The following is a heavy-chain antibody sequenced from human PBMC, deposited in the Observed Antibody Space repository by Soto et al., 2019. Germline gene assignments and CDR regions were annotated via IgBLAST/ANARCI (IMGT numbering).Heavy chain of an antibody. CDR2: ISGSGGST. CDR3: AKDPRGIPTFYYGMDV. CDR1: GFTFSSYA. Sequence: GGSLRLSCAASGFTFSSYAMSWVRQAPGKGLEWVSAISGSGGSTYYADSVKGRFTISRDNSKHTLYLQMNSLRAEDTAVYYCAKDPRGIPTFYYGMDVWGQGTTVTVSS. J-gene: IGHJ6*02. V-gene: IGHV3-23*01. D-gene: IGHD2-21*01.